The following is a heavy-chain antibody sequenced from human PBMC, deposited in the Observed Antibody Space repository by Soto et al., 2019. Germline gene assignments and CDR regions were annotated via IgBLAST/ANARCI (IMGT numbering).Heavy chain of an antibody. CDR2: INPNSGGT. J-gene: IGHJ6*02. Sequence: ASVKVSCKASGYTFTGYYMHWVRQAPGQGLEWMGWINPNSGGTNYAQKFQGWVTMTRDTSISTAYMELSRLRSDDTAVYYCARRADSSSSGIYYYGMDVWGQGTTVTVSS. D-gene: IGHD6-6*01. CDR1: GYTFTGYY. CDR3: ARRADSSSSGIYYYGMDV. V-gene: IGHV1-2*04.